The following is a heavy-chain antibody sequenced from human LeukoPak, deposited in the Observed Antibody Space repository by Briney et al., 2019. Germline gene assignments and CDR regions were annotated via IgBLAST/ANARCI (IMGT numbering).Heavy chain of an antibody. V-gene: IGHV4-61*05. CDR1: GGSISSSSYY. CDR3: ARVFDSSGGYLGRYYYYYMDV. J-gene: IGHJ6*03. Sequence: SETLSLTCTVSGGSISSSSYYWGWIRQPPGKGLEWIGYIYYSGSTNYNPSLKSRVTISVDTSKNQFSLKLSSVTAADTAVYYCARVFDSSGGYLGRYYYYYMDVWGKGTTVTVSS. D-gene: IGHD3-22*01. CDR2: IYYSGST.